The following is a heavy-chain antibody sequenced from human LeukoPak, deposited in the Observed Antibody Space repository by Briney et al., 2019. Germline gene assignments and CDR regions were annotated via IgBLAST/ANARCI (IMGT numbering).Heavy chain of an antibody. V-gene: IGHV3-7*05. CDR1: GFTFSSHW. Sequence: GGSLRLSCAASGFTFSSHWMNWVRQAPGKGLEWVADIKQDGSEKYYVDSVRGRFTISRDNAKNSLYLQMNSLRAEDTAVYYCAKEGPNPGDYWGQGTLVTVSS. D-gene: IGHD7-27*01. CDR3: AKEGPNPGDY. CDR2: IKQDGSEK. J-gene: IGHJ4*02.